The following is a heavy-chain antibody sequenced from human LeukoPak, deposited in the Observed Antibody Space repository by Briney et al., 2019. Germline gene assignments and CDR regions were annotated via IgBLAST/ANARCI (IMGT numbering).Heavy chain of an antibody. Sequence: SQTLSLTCTVSGGSISSADYYWSWIRQHPGKGLEWIGYIYYSGSTYYNPSLKSRATTSIVTSKNQFSLKLNSVTAADTAVYYCARSSIAALAKGGFYCFDFWGQGTLVTVSS. CDR2: IYYSGST. J-gene: IGHJ4*02. CDR1: GGSISSADYY. CDR3: ARSSIAALAKGGFYCFDF. D-gene: IGHD6-13*01. V-gene: IGHV4-31*03.